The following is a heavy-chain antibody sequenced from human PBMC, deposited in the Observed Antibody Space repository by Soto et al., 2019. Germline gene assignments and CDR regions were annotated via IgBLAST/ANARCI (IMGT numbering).Heavy chain of an antibody. Sequence: EVQLVESGGGLVQPGGSLRLSCAASGFTFSSYDMHWVRQATGKGLGWVSAIGTAGDTYYPGSVKGRFTISRENAKNSLYLQINSLRAGDTAVYYCARDQGGYCSGGSCRRGAFDIWGQGTMVTVSS. CDR3: ARDQGGYCSGGSCRRGAFDI. J-gene: IGHJ3*02. CDR1: GFTFSSYD. D-gene: IGHD2-15*01. CDR2: IGTAGDT. V-gene: IGHV3-13*01.